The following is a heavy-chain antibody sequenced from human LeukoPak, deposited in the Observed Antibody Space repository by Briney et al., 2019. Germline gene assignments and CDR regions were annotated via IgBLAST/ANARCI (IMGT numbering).Heavy chain of an antibody. D-gene: IGHD3-3*01. CDR3: ARVTIFGVVPDY. CDR2: IYYSGST. J-gene: IGHJ4*02. CDR1: GGSVSSYY. V-gene: IGHV4-59*02. Sequence: SETLSLTCTVSGGSVSSYYWSWIRQPPGKGLEWIGYIYYSGSTNYNPSLKSRVTISVDTSKNQFSLKLSSVTAADTAVYYCARVTIFGVVPDYWGQGTLVTVSS.